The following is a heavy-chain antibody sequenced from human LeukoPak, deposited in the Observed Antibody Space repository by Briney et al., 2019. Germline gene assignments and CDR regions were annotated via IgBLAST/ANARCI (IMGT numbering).Heavy chain of an antibody. D-gene: IGHD3-22*01. Sequence: PSETLSLTCTVSGGSISSGGYYWSWIRQHPGKGLEWIGYIYYSGSTYYNPSLKSRVTISVDTPKNQFSLKLSSVTAVDTAVYYCARVDDSSGYFAFDYWGQGTLVTVSS. CDR1: GGSISSGGYY. J-gene: IGHJ4*02. CDR3: ARVDDSSGYFAFDY. CDR2: IYYSGST. V-gene: IGHV4-31*03.